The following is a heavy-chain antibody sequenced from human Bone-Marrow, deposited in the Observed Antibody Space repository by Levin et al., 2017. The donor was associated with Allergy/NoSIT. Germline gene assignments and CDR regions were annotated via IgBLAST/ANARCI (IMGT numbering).Heavy chain of an antibody. CDR1: GFTFSNYG. J-gene: IGHJ6*02. D-gene: IGHD4-17*01. CDR2: IWYDGSNK. CDR3: SRDPMDYGDFDYYAMDV. V-gene: IGHV3-33*01. Sequence: PGESLKISCAASGFTFSNYGMHWVRQAPGKGLEWVAVIWYDGSNKYYADSVKGRFTISRDNSKNTLYLQMNSLRAEDTAVYYCSRDPMDYGDFDYYAMDVWGQGTTVTVSS.